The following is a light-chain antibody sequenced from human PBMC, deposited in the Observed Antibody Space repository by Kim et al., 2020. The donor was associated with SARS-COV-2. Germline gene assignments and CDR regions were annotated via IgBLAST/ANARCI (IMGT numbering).Light chain of an antibody. Sequence: LTQPPSVSKDLRQTVTLTCTGNNNNISKQGASWLQPHQGHPPKLLSFRNNQRTSGISERFSASRSGNTASLTISGLLAEDEDDYYCLAWDISLLVLIFGGGTKLTVL. CDR3: LAWDISLLVLI. J-gene: IGLJ2*01. CDR2: RNN. V-gene: IGLV10-54*01. CDR1: NNNISKQG.